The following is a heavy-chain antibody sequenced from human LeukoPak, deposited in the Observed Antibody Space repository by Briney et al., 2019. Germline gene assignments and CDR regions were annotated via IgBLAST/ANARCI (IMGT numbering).Heavy chain of an antibody. CDR3: ARGPLGYCSGGSCLTSYYYYYMDV. CDR2: IYYSGST. CDR1: GGSISSYY. V-gene: IGHV4-59*01. J-gene: IGHJ6*03. D-gene: IGHD2-15*01. Sequence: SETLSLTCTVSGGSISSYYWSWIRQPPGKGLEWIGYIYYSGSTNYNPSLKSRVTISVDTSKNQFSLKLSPVTAADTAVYYCARGPLGYCSGGSCLTSYYYYYMDVWGKGTTVTISS.